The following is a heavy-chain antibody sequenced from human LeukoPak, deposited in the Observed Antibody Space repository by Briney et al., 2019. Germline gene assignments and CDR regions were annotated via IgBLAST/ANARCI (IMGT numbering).Heavy chain of an antibody. CDR2: IYYSGST. J-gene: IGHJ3*02. V-gene: IGHV4-59*01. CDR1: GGSISSYY. CDR3: ARSPPYSSGWAGAFDI. Sequence: SETLSLTCTVSGGSISSYYWSWIRQPPGKGLEWIGYIYYSGSTNYNPSLKSRVTISVDTSKNQFSLKLSSVTAADTAVYYCARSPPYSSGWAGAFDIWGQGTMVTVSS. D-gene: IGHD6-19*01.